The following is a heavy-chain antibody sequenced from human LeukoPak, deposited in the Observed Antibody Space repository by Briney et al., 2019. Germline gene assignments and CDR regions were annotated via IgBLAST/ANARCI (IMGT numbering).Heavy chain of an antibody. Sequence: PSQTLSLTCTVSGGSISSGGYYWSWIRQPPGKGLEWIGYIYHSGSTYYNPSLKSRVTISVDTSKNQFSLKLSSVTAADTAVYYCARDPYYYDSSGYYSPWYFDLWGRGTLVTVSS. CDR1: GGSISSGGYY. CDR3: ARDPYYYDSSGYYSPWYFDL. V-gene: IGHV4-30-2*01. CDR2: IYHSGST. J-gene: IGHJ2*01. D-gene: IGHD3-22*01.